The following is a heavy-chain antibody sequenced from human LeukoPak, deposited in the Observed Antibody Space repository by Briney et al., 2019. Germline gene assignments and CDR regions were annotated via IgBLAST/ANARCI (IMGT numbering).Heavy chain of an antibody. CDR3: ARDLLPHYDSSGYYPPFDY. D-gene: IGHD3-22*01. CDR2: IYGGGDT. Sequence: GGSLRLSCAASGFTVPDNYMNWVRQSSGKGLEWVSVIYGGGDTNYADSVKGRFTISRDNAKNSLYLQMNSLRAEDTAVYYCARDLLPHYDSSGYYPPFDYWGQGTLVTVSS. V-gene: IGHV3-53*01. J-gene: IGHJ4*02. CDR1: GFTVPDNY.